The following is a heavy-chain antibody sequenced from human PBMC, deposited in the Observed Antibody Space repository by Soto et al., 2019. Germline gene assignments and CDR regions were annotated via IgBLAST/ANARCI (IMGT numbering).Heavy chain of an antibody. J-gene: IGHJ6*02. V-gene: IGHV3-30*18. D-gene: IGHD3-10*01. CDR3: AKDQLRGVRGVITYYYGMDV. CDR2: ISYDGSNK. Sequence: QVQLVESGGGVVQPGRSLRLSCAASGFTFSSYGMHWVRQAPGKGLEWVAVISYDGSNKYYADSVKGRFTISRDNSQNPVYLQMNSLRAEDTAVYYCAKDQLRGVRGVITYYYGMDVWGQGTTVTVSS. CDR1: GFTFSSYG.